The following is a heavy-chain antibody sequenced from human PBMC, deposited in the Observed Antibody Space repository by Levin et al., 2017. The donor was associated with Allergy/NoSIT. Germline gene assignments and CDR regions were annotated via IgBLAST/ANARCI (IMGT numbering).Heavy chain of an antibody. V-gene: IGHV3-48*02. CDR3: ARGGFHDAFDI. Sequence: GGSLRLSCAPSGFQFITYHLNWVRQAPGKGLEWLSYISSSSSSIYYADSVKGRFTISRDNAKNSLYLQMNGLRDEDTAVYYCARGGFHDAFDIWGQGTLVTVSS. J-gene: IGHJ3*02. CDR2: ISSSSSSI. CDR1: GFQFITYH.